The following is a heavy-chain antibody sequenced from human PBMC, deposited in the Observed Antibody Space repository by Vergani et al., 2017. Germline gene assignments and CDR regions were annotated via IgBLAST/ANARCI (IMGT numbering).Heavy chain of an antibody. D-gene: IGHD2-15*01. J-gene: IGHJ4*02. CDR2: IHTSGST. V-gene: IGHV4-61*02. CDR3: ARGSWLGGSCYKPLFDY. Sequence: QVQLQESGPGLVKPSQTLSLTCTVSGGSINSHNYYWSWIRQPAGKGLEWIGRIHTSGSTNYNPSLKSRVTMSEDTYKNQFSLNLTSVTAADTAVYFCARGSWLGGSCYKPLFDYWGQGILVTVSS. CDR1: GGSINSHNYY.